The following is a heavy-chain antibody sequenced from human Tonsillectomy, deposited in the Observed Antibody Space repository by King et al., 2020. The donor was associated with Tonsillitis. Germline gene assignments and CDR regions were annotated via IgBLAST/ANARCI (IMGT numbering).Heavy chain of an antibody. V-gene: IGHV2-70*01. J-gene: IGHJ4*02. CDR3: ARMSIAARPGYFDY. CDR1: GFSLSTSGMC. D-gene: IGHD6-6*01. Sequence: TLKESGPALVKPTQTLTLTCTFSGFSLSTSGMCVSWIRQPPGKALEWLALIDWDDDKYYSTSLKTRLTISKDTSKNQVALTMTNMDPVDTATYYCARMSIAARPGYFDYWGQGTLVTVSS. CDR2: IDWDDDK.